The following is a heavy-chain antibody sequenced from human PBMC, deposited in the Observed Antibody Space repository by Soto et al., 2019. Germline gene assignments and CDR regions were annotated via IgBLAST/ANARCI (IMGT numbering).Heavy chain of an antibody. CDR1: GFTFSTYA. CDR2: LSGSGGTT. V-gene: IGHV3-23*01. D-gene: IGHD3-10*01. Sequence: LSLSCSTSGFTFSTYAMNWVRQAPGKGLEWVSALSGSGGTTYYADSVRGRFTISRDNSKNTLFLQMSSLRAEDTALYYCAKQRAGYGSGSDTFYFDFWGQGTLVTVSS. CDR3: AKQRAGYGSGSDTFYFDF. J-gene: IGHJ4*02.